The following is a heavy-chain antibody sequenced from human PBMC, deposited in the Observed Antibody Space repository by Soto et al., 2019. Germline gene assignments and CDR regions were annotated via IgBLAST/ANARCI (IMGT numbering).Heavy chain of an antibody. CDR3: ATDLAYSSGWYYDY. CDR1: GYTLTGLS. V-gene: IGHV1-24*01. D-gene: IGHD6-19*01. Sequence: ASVKVSCKVSGYTLTGLSMHWVRQAPGKGLEWMGGFDPEDGETIYAQKFQGRVTMTEDTSTDTAYMELSSLRSEDTAVYYCATDLAYSSGWYYDYWGQGTPVTVSS. CDR2: FDPEDGET. J-gene: IGHJ4*02.